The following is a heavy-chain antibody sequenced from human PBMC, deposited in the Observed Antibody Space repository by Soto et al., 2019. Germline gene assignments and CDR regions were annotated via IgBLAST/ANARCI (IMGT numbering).Heavy chain of an antibody. CDR2: FDPEDGET. CDR1: GYTLTELS. Sequence: ASVKVSCKVSGYTLTELSMHWVRQAPGKGLEWMGGFDPEDGETIYAQKFQGRVTMTEDTSTDTAYMELSSLRSEDTAVYYCATDLYRRQLLRYYYYGMDVWGQGTTVTVSS. J-gene: IGHJ6*02. V-gene: IGHV1-24*01. CDR3: ATDLYRRQLLRYYYYGMDV. D-gene: IGHD5-12*01.